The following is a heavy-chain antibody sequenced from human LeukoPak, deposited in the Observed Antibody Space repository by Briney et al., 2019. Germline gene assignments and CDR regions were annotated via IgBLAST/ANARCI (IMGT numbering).Heavy chain of an antibody. CDR2: INAYNDNT. CDR1: GYTFTSYG. D-gene: IGHD2-21*01. Sequence: ASVTVSCTASGYTFTSYGISWVRQAPGQGLEWMGWINAYNDNTNYAQKFQGRVTMTTDTSTGTAYMELRSLRSDDTAVFYCTRAGGSYSPSDYWGQGTLVTVSS. V-gene: IGHV1-18*01. CDR3: TRAGGSYSPSDY. J-gene: IGHJ4*02.